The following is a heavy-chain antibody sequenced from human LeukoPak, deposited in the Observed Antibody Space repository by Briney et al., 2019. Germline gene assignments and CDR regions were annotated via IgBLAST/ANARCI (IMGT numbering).Heavy chain of an antibody. D-gene: IGHD3-22*01. J-gene: IGHJ3*02. CDR1: GGSISSGSYY. CDR2: IYTSGST. Sequence: SETLSLTCTVSGGSISSGSYYWSWIRQPAGKGLEWIGRIYTSGSTNYNPSLKSRVTISVDTSKNQFSLKLSSVTAADTAVHYCARDFSSGYYSRDAFDIWGQGTMVTVSS. V-gene: IGHV4-61*02. CDR3: ARDFSSGYYSRDAFDI.